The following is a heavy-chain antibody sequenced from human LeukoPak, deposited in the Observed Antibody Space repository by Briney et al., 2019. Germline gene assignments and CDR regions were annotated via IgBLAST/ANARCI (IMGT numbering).Heavy chain of an antibody. V-gene: IGHV3-11*06. D-gene: IGHD2-2*01. CDR2: ISSSSSYI. CDR3: ARGVVVPAAMHRYYYYGMDV. J-gene: IGHJ6*02. Sequence: GGSLRLSCAASGFTFSDYYMSWIRQAPGKGLEWVSSISSSSSYIYYADSVKGRFTISRDNAKNSLYLQMNSLRAEDTAVYYCARGVVVPAAMHRYYYYGMDVWGQGTTVTVSS. CDR1: GFTFSDYY.